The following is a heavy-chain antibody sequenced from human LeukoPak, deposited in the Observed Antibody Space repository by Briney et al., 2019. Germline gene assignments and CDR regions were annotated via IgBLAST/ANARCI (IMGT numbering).Heavy chain of an antibody. V-gene: IGHV3-74*01. Sequence: GGSLRLSCAASGFTFSSYWMHWVRHAPGKGLVWVSRINSDGSSTSYADSVKGRFTISRDNAKNTLYLQMNSLRAEDTAVYYCARAVGIAAAGTGSFWDWGQGTLVTVSS. CDR2: INSDGSST. CDR1: GFTFSSYW. D-gene: IGHD6-13*01. J-gene: IGHJ4*02. CDR3: ARAVGIAAAGTGSFWD.